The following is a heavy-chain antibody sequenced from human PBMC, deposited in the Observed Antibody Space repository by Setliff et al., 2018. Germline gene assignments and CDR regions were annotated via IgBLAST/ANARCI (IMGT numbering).Heavy chain of an antibody. Sequence: ASVKVSCKASGGTFSSYAIDWVRQAPGQGLEWMGGIIPMFGTTNYARRFRGRVTITADESTTTAYLELSSLRSDDTAVYYCARVRDCSGGICHRGFHHYMDVWGKGTTVTVSS. CDR3: ARVRDCSGGICHRGFHHYMDV. V-gene: IGHV1-69*13. D-gene: IGHD2-15*01. CDR2: IIPMFGTT. J-gene: IGHJ6*03. CDR1: GGTFSSYA.